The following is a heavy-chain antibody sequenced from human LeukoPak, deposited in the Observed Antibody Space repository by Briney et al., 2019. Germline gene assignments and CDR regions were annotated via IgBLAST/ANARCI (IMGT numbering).Heavy chain of an antibody. V-gene: IGHV5-51*01. CDR3: ARLGAGKYSSSWYGLRNYYYYYYMDV. J-gene: IGHJ6*03. Sequence: GESLKISCKGSGYSFTGYWIGWVRQMPGKGLEWMGIIYPGDSDTRYSPSFQGQVTISADKSISTAYLQWSSLKASDTAMYYCARLGAGKYSSSWYGLRNYYYYYYMDVWGKGTTVTVSS. CDR1: GYSFTGYW. CDR2: IYPGDSDT. D-gene: IGHD6-13*01.